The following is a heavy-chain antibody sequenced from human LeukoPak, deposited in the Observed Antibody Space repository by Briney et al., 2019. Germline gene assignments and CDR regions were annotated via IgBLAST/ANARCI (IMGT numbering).Heavy chain of an antibody. J-gene: IGHJ4*02. V-gene: IGHV5-51*01. CDR2: IYPGDSDT. D-gene: IGHD2-2*01. CDR1: GYSFTTFW. Sequence: GESLKISCRGSGYSFTTFWIGWVRQMPGKGLEWVGIIYPGDSDTRYTPSFQGQATMSADKSINTAYPQWSSLKASDTAMYYCARRQGCSSTSCPPDYWGQGTLVTVSP. CDR3: ARRQGCSSTSCPPDY.